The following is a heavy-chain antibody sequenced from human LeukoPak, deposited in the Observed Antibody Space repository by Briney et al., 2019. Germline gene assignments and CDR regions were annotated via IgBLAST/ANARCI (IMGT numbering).Heavy chain of an antibody. CDR3: AKGGIVVVPAAIFYYYYGMDV. V-gene: IGHV3-23*01. CDR1: GFTFSSYA. Sequence: GGSLRLSCAASGFTFSSYAMSWVRQAPGKGLEWVSAISGSGGSTYYADSVKGRFTISRDNSKNTLYLQMNSLRAEDTAVYYCAKGGIVVVPAAIFYYYYGMDVWGQGTTVTVSS. CDR2: ISGSGGST. J-gene: IGHJ6*02. D-gene: IGHD2-2*01.